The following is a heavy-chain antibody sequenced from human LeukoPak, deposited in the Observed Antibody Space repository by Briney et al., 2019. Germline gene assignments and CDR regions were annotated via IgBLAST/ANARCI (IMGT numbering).Heavy chain of an antibody. V-gene: IGHV3-23*01. CDR3: APPVPFS. CDR1: GFTFSSFG. CDR2: ISGSGGST. D-gene: IGHD1-1*01. J-gene: IGHJ5*02. Sequence: GGTLRLSCAASGFTFSSFGMAWVRQAQAPGKGLEWVSAISGSGGSTYYADSVKGRFTISRDNSKNTLYLQMNSLRAEDTAVYYCAPPVPFSWGQGTLVTVSS.